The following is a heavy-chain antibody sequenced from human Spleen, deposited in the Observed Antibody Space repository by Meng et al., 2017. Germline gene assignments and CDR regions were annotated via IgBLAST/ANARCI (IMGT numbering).Heavy chain of an antibody. D-gene: IGHD3-22*01. CDR3: ARSPIDKYDLSALPLDY. CDR1: GFTFSSHG. CDR2: ISKDGSNK. V-gene: IGHV3-30*01. J-gene: IGHJ4*02. Sequence: GGSLRLSCTASGFTFSSHGMHWVRQAPGKGLEWVALISKDGSNKYYADSVKGRFTISRDNSKNTLYLQLNSLTAEDTAVFYCARSPIDKYDLSALPLDYWGQGTLVTVSS.